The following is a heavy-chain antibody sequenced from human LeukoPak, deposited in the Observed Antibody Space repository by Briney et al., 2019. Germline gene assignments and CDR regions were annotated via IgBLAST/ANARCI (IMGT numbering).Heavy chain of an antibody. D-gene: IGHD6-19*01. CDR2: IYTSGST. Sequence: PSETLSLTCTVSGGSIRSGSYYWSWIRQPAGKGLEWIGRIYTSGSTNYNPSLKSRVTMSVDTSKNQFSLKLSSVTAADTAVYYCARATGDSSGWYPSGFDPWGQGTLVTVSS. V-gene: IGHV4-61*02. CDR1: GGSIRSGSYY. J-gene: IGHJ5*02. CDR3: ARATGDSSGWYPSGFDP.